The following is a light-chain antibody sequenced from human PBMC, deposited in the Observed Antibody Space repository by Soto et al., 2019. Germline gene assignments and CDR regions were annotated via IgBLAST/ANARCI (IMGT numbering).Light chain of an antibody. CDR1: KSNIGAGFD. CDR2: GNI. J-gene: IGLJ1*01. Sequence: QSVLTQPPSVSGAPGQRVTISCTGSKSNIGAGFDVHWYQQFPGRAPKLLIFGNINRPSGVPDRFSGSKSGSSASLAITGLQTEDEADYFCQSFDSSGGKFYVFGTGTKLTVL. V-gene: IGLV1-40*01. CDR3: QSFDSSGGKFYV.